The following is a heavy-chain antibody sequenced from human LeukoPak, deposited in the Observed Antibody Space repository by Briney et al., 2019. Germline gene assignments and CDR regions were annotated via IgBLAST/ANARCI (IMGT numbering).Heavy chain of an antibody. D-gene: IGHD3-10*01. CDR1: GWSFSGYY. Sequence: SETLSLTCAVYGWSFSGYYWSWIRQPPGKGLEWIGEINHSGSTNYNPSLKSRVTISVDTSKNQFSLKLSSVTAADTAVYYCARGPRAYGSGSYDAKGDYWGQGTLVTVSS. J-gene: IGHJ4*02. V-gene: IGHV4-34*01. CDR3: ARGPRAYGSGSYDAKGDY. CDR2: INHSGST.